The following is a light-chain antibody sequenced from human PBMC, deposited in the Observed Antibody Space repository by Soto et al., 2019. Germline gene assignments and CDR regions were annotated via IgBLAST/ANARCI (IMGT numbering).Light chain of an antibody. CDR1: QSVSSSY. CDR3: QQYGSSRGWT. J-gene: IGKJ1*01. CDR2: GAS. Sequence: EIVLTQSPGTLSLSPGERATHSCRASQSVSSSYLAWYQQKPGQAPRLLIYGASSRATGIPDRFSGSGSGTDFTLTIIRLEPEDFAVYYCQQYGSSRGWTFGQGTKVEIK. V-gene: IGKV3-20*01.